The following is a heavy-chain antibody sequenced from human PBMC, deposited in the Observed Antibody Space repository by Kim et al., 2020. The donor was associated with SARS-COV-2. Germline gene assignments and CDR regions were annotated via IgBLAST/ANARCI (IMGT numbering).Heavy chain of an antibody. CDR3: ARGLTGTRNCFDP. J-gene: IGHJ5*02. Sequence: ADSEKGRFTISRENSKNTLYLQMNSLRDEDAAVYFCARGLTGTRNCFDPSSQGTLVTVSS. V-gene: IGHV3-66*01. D-gene: IGHD1-20*01.